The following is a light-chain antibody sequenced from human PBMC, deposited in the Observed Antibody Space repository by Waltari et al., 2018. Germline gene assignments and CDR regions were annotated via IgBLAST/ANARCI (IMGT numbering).Light chain of an antibody. CDR3: QQYNNWPPLT. V-gene: IGKV3-15*01. CDR2: CAS. Sequence: IVMTQSPVTLSVSPGERATLSCRASQSISNNLAWYQKKPGQAPRLLIYCASTRATGIPARFSGSGSGTEFTLTITSLQSGDVAVYYCQQYNNWPPLTFGGGTKVEMK. J-gene: IGKJ4*01. CDR1: QSISNN.